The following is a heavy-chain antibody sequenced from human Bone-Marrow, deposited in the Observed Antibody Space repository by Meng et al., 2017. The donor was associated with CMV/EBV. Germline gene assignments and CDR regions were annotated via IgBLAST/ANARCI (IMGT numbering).Heavy chain of an antibody. J-gene: IGHJ4*02. CDR1: GFSFRNCG. V-gene: IGHV3-30*02. CDR2: IGNDATNK. CDR3: ANQADPKYSYYFDY. D-gene: IGHD2-21*01. Sequence: GGSLRLSCAASGFSFRNCGMHWVRQAPGKGLEWAAFIGNDATNKYYADSVKGRFTISRDNSKNTLFLQLNSLRVEDTAVYYCANQADPKYSYYFDYWGQGTLVAVSS.